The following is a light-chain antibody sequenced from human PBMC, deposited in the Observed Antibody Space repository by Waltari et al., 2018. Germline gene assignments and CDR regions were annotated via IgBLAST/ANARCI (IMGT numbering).Light chain of an antibody. CDR2: KAS. Sequence: DIQMTQSPSTLSASVGDTVTITCRASQSIGDWLAWLQQKPGKAPKVLIYKASSLDTGVPSRFSGSGSGTEFTLTITSLQPDDFATYYCQQCDTYYWTFGQATQLEMK. J-gene: IGKJ1*01. CDR3: QQCDTYYWT. V-gene: IGKV1-5*03. CDR1: QSIGDW.